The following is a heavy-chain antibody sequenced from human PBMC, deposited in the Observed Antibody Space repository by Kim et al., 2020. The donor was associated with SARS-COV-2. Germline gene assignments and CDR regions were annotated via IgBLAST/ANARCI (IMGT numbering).Heavy chain of an antibody. D-gene: IGHD5-18*01. CDR2: ISSSSSYI. CDR1: GFTFSSYS. Sequence: GGSLRLSCAASGFTFSSYSMNWVRQAPGKGLEWVSSISSSSSYIYYADSVKGRFTISRDNAKNSLYLQMNSLRAEDTAVYYCARAGGYSYGYLGWFDPWGQGTLVTVSS. J-gene: IGHJ5*02. CDR3: ARAGGYSYGYLGWFDP. V-gene: IGHV3-21*01.